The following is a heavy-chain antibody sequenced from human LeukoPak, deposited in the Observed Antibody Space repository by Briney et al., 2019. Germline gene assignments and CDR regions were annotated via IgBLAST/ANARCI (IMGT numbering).Heavy chain of an antibody. CDR1: GFTVSSKY. Sequence: QPGGSLRLSCAASGFTVSSKYMSWVRQAPGKGLEWVSYISSSGSTIYYADSVKGRFTISRDNARNSLYLQMNSLRAEDTAVYYCARDTITVAGSPFDYWGQGTLVTVSS. V-gene: IGHV3-48*03. D-gene: IGHD6-19*01. CDR2: ISSSGSTI. CDR3: ARDTITVAGSPFDY. J-gene: IGHJ4*02.